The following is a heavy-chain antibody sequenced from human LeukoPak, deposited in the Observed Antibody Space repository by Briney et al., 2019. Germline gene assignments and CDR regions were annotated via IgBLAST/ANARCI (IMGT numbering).Heavy chain of an antibody. V-gene: IGHV1-69*13. D-gene: IGHD3-22*01. CDR3: AITGGYYYGSSGYYP. J-gene: IGHJ5*02. CDR2: IIPIFGTA. CDR1: GGTFSSYA. Sequence: ASVKVSCKASGGTFSSYAISWVRQAPGQGLEWMGGIIPIFGTANYAQKFQGRVTITADESTSTAYMELSSLRSEDTAVYYCAITGGYYYGSSGYYPFGQGTLVTVSS.